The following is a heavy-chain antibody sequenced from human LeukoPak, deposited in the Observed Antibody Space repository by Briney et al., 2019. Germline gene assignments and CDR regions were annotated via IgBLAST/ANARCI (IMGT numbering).Heavy chain of an antibody. CDR3: AKKAAAPDSYYFDY. V-gene: IGHV3-23*01. Sequence: GGSLRLSCAASGFTFTTYAMSWVRQAPGKGLEWVSAISGSGGSTYYADSVKGRFTISRDNSKNTLYLQMNSLRAEDTAVYYCAKKAAAPDSYYFDYWGQGTLVTVSS. J-gene: IGHJ4*02. D-gene: IGHD6-13*01. CDR1: GFTFTTYA. CDR2: ISGSGGST.